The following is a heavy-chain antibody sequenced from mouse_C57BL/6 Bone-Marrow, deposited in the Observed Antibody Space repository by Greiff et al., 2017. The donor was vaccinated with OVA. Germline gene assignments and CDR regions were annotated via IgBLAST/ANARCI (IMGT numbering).Heavy chain of an antibody. CDR1: GYSFTGYY. J-gene: IGHJ3*01. CDR2: INPSTGGT. V-gene: IGHV1-42*01. CDR3: ARVGIYYGSSQAWFAY. D-gene: IGHD1-1*01. Sequence: DVKLVESGPELVKPGASVKISCKASGYSFTGYYMNWVKQSPEKSLEWIGEINPSTGGTTYNQKFKAKATLTVDKSSSTAYMQLKSLTSEDSAVYYCARVGIYYGSSQAWFAYWGQGTLVTVSA.